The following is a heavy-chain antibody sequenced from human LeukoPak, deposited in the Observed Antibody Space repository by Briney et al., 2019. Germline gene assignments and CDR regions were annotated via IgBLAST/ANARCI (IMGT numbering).Heavy chain of an antibody. Sequence: SETLSLTCAVQGASLRGSYWSWIRQPPGKGLQWIGQIDHSGSTHSIPSLKSQVTISLDTSQSQVSLKVDSVTAADTAVYFCARGGNGWYFDLWGRGTLVTVSS. D-gene: IGHD1-14*01. V-gene: IGHV4-34*01. J-gene: IGHJ2*01. CDR2: IDHSGST. CDR3: ARGGNGWYFDL. CDR1: GASLRGSY.